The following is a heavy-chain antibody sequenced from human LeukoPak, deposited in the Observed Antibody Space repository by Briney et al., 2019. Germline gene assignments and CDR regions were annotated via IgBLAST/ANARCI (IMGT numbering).Heavy chain of an antibody. CDR2: IKNDGSTT. J-gene: IGHJ4*02. D-gene: IGHD1-1*01. Sequence: GGSLRLSCAASGFTFSSYWMHWVRQPPGKGLVWVSRIKNDGSTTTYADSVKGRFTVSRDNAKNTLYLQMNSLRVEDTAVYYCARERKYDSNFDYWGQGTLVTVSS. CDR1: GFTFSSYW. V-gene: IGHV3-74*01. CDR3: ARERKYDSNFDY.